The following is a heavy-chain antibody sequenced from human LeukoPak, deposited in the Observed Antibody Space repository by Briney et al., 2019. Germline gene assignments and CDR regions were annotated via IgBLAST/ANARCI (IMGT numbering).Heavy chain of an antibody. Sequence: GGSLRLSCAASGFTFSDYYMSWLRQAPGKGLEWVSYISSSGSTIYYADSVKGRFTVSRDNAKNSLYLQMNSLRAEDTAVYYCARDGYCSSTSCYLSAFDIWGQGTMVTVSS. CDR1: GFTFSDYY. CDR2: ISSSGSTI. CDR3: ARDGYCSSTSCYLSAFDI. D-gene: IGHD2-2*03. V-gene: IGHV3-11*04. J-gene: IGHJ3*02.